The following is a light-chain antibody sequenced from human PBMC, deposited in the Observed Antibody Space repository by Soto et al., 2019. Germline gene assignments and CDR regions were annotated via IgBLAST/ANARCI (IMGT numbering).Light chain of an antibody. Sequence: DIVMTQSPDSLAVSLGARATINFRASQILLSISNNKNRLSWYQQKPGQPPKLLLYWASTRESGVPDRFSGSGSGTDFSLTISSLQAEDVAVYYCQQYYSSPRTFGQGTKVDIK. V-gene: IGKV4-1*01. CDR1: QILLSISNNKNR. CDR3: QQYYSSPRT. CDR2: WAS. J-gene: IGKJ1*01.